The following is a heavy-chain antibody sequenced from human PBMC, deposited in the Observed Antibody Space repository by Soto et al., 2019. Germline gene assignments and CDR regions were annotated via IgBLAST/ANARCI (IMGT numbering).Heavy chain of an antibody. CDR1: GGSISSGGYY. Sequence: SETLSLTCTVSGGSISSGGYYWNWIRQHPGKGLEWIGFISYSGSAYYNPSLKSRVTISVDTSKNQFSLNLSFVTAADTAVYYCATMGTPATGLYYFDYWGQGTLVTVSS. CDR2: ISYSGSA. D-gene: IGHD2-15*01. CDR3: ATMGTPATGLYYFDY. V-gene: IGHV4-30-4*08. J-gene: IGHJ4*02.